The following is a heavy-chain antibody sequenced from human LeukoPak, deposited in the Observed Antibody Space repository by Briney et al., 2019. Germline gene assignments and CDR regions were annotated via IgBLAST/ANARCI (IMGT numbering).Heavy chain of an antibody. V-gene: IGHV3-30*18. J-gene: IGHJ4*02. Sequence: PGGSLRLSCAASGFTFTNYAMHWVRQAPGKGLEWVAVISYDGSNEYYADSVEGRFSISRDNSKNTVILQMDSLTPEDTAVYFCAKSAVIIGYFDYGGQGTLVTVSS. CDR2: ISYDGSNE. D-gene: IGHD2-21*01. CDR1: GFTFTNYA. CDR3: AKSAVIIGYFDY.